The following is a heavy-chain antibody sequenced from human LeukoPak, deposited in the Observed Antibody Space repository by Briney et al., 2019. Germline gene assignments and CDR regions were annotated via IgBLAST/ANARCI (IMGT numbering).Heavy chain of an antibody. J-gene: IGHJ4*02. CDR3: ARDGYSSSWGFSYFDY. D-gene: IGHD6-13*01. CDR2: ISSSGSTI. V-gene: IGHV3-48*04. CDR1: GFTFSIYG. Sequence: GGSLRLSCAASGFTFSIYGMNWVRQAPGKGLEWVSYISSSGSTIYYADSVKGRFTISRDNAKNSLYLQMNSLRAGDTALYYCARDGYSSSWGFSYFDYWGQGTLVTVSS.